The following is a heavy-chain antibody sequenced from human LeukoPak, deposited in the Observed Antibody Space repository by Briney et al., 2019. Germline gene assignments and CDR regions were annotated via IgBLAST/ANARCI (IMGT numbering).Heavy chain of an antibody. V-gene: IGHV3-74*01. J-gene: IGHJ4*02. Sequence: GGSLRLSCAASGNYWMHWVRQAPGKGLVWVSHINSDGSWTSYTDSVKGRFTISKDNAKNTVYLQMNNLRAEDTAVYYCVSFYETYWGRGTLVTVSS. CDR1: GNYW. CDR3: VSFYETY. D-gene: IGHD2-2*01. CDR2: INSDGSWT.